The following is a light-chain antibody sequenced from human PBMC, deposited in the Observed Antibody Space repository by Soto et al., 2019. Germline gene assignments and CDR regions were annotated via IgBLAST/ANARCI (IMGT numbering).Light chain of an antibody. J-gene: IGKJ4*01. CDR3: MYGLPTHLT. CDR1: QTLLGSNRYNY. Sequence: DIVLTQSPLSLPVTPGEPASISCRSSQTLLGSNRYNYLEWYLQKPGQSPQLLIYLGSNRASGVPYRCTGSGSGTEFALKISRVEDEDAGIYYGMYGLPTHLTFGGGTKVEIK. CDR2: LGS. V-gene: IGKV2-28*01.